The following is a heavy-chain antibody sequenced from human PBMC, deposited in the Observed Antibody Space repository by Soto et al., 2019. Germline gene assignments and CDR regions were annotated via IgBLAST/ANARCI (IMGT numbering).Heavy chain of an antibody. V-gene: IGHV4-39*07. J-gene: IGHJ4*02. CDR1: GGSISSSSYY. D-gene: IGHD2-15*01. CDR3: ARVADCSGGSCYFSVDY. CDR2: IYYSGST. Sequence: SETLSLTCTVSGGSISSSSYYCGWIRQPPGKGLEWIGSIYYSGSTYYNPSLKSRVTISVDTSKNQFSLKLSSVTAADTAVYYCARVADCSGGSCYFSVDYWGQGTLVTVSS.